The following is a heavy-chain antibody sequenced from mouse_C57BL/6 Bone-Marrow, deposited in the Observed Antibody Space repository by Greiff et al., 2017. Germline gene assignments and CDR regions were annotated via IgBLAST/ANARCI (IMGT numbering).Heavy chain of an antibody. CDR2: ISNGGGST. CDR3: AMSGTLYAMDY. D-gene: IGHD4-1*01. J-gene: IGHJ4*01. Sequence: DVQLVESGGGLVQPGGSLKLSCAASGFTFSDYYMYWVRQTPEKRLEWVAYISNGGGSTYYPDTVKGRFTISRDNAKNTLYLQMSRLKSEDTAMYYCAMSGTLYAMDYWGQGTSVTVSS. V-gene: IGHV5-12*01. CDR1: GFTFSDYY.